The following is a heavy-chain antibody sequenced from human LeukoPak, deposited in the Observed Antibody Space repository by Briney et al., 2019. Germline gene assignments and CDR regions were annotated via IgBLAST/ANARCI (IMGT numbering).Heavy chain of an antibody. Sequence: SETLSLTCTVSGGSISSYYWSWIRQPPGKGLEWIGYIYYSGSTNYNLSLKSRVTISVDTSKNQFSLKLSSVTAADTAVYYCARGGFLEWPRYDAFDFWGQGTMVTVSS. D-gene: IGHD3-3*01. CDR3: ARGGFLEWPRYDAFDF. J-gene: IGHJ3*01. CDR2: IYYSGST. CDR1: GGSISSYY. V-gene: IGHV4-59*01.